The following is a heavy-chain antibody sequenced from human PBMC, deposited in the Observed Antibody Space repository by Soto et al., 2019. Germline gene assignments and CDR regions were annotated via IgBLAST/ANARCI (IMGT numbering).Heavy chain of an antibody. D-gene: IGHD4-17*01. J-gene: IGHJ6*02. CDR3: ASVTVSWAAMED. V-gene: IGHV3-74*01. CDR1: GFTFSNYW. CDR2: INSDGSMT. Sequence: EVQLVESGGGLVQPGGSLRLSCAASGFTFSNYWMFWVRQGPGKGLVWVSRINSDGSMTNYADSVKGQFTVSRDKAKNTLYRQMNSLRGDDTAVYFCASVTVSWAAMEDWCQGTTVTVSS.